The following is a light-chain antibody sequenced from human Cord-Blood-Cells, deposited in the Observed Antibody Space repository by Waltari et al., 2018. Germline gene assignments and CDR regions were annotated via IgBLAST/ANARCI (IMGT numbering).Light chain of an antibody. Sequence: SYELTQPPSVSVSPGQTARITCSGDALPKQYAYWYQQKPGQAPVLVIYKDRERPSGIPERFSGSSSGTTVTLTISGVQPEDEADYYCQSADSSGTYVVFGGGTKLTVL. J-gene: IGLJ2*01. CDR3: QSADSSGTYVV. V-gene: IGLV3-25*02. CDR2: KDR. CDR1: ALPKQY.